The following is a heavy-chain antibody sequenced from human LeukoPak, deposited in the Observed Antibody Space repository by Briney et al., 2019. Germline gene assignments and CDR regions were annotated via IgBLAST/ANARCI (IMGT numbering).Heavy chain of an antibody. CDR1: GFTVSSNY. D-gene: IGHD3-16*01. CDR3: TSGSVLYSAPDY. J-gene: IGHJ4*02. Sequence: PGGSLRLSCAASGFTVSSNYMSWVRQAPGKGLEYVSAISSNGGSTYYANSVKGRFTISRDNSKNTVYLQMGSLRAEDMAVYYCTSGSVLYSAPDYWGQGTLVTVSS. CDR2: ISSNGGST. V-gene: IGHV3-64*01.